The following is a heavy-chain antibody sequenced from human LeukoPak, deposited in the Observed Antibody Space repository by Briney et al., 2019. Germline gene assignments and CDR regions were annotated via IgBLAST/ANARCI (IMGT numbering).Heavy chain of an antibody. CDR3: TRLGLGQQVGIDY. J-gene: IGHJ4*02. Sequence: GGSLRLSCAVSGFTFSNYAMTWVRQAPGKGLQWVSVISGSGGGTYYADSVKGRFTISRDNSKNTLYLQMNSLKTEGTAVYYCTRLGLGQQVGIDYWGQGTLVTVSS. V-gene: IGHV3-23*01. CDR1: GFTFSNYA. CDR2: ISGSGGGT. D-gene: IGHD6-13*01.